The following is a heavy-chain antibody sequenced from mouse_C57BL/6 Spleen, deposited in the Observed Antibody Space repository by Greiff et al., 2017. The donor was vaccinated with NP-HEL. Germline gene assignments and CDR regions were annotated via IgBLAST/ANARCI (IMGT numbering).Heavy chain of an antibody. CDR1: GFTFSDYG. CDR2: ISSGSSTI. V-gene: IGHV5-17*01. D-gene: IGHD1-1*01. J-gene: IGHJ2*01. Sequence: EVKLVESGGGLVKPGGSLKLSCAASGFTFSDYGMHWVRQAPEKGLEWVAYISSGSSTIYYADTVKGRFTISRDNAKNTLFLQMTRLRAEDTAMYYCARDTTDYFDYWGQGTTLTVSS. CDR3: ARDTTDYFDY.